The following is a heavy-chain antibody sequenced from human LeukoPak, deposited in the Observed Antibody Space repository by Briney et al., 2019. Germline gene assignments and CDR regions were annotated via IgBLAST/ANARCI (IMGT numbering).Heavy chain of an antibody. V-gene: IGHV1-3*01. D-gene: IGHD1-26*01. CDR1: GYTFTSYA. CDR3: ARVWAIVGAPDAFDI. Sequence: GASVKVSCKASGYTFTSYAMHWVRQAPGQRLEWTGWINAGNGNTKYSQKFQGRVTITRDTSASTAYMELSSLRSEDTAVYYCARVWAIVGAPDAFDIWGQGTMVTVSS. CDR2: INAGNGNT. J-gene: IGHJ3*02.